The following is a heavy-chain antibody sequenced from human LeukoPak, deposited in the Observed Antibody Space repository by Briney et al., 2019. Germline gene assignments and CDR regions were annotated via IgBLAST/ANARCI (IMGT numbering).Heavy chain of an antibody. CDR2: INTDGSST. V-gene: IGHV3-74*01. CDR1: RFTLSSYW. J-gene: IGHJ4*02. Sequence: GGSLRLSCAASRFTLSSYWMHWVRQAPGKGLVWVSRINTDGSSTNYADSVKGRFTISRDNAMNTLYLQMNNLRAEDTAVYYCASRTGVYWGRGTLVSVSS. CDR3: ASRTGVY. D-gene: IGHD1-14*01.